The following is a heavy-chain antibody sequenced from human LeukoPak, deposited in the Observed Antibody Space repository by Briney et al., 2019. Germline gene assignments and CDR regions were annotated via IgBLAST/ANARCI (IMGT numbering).Heavy chain of an antibody. CDR2: IKQDGSDK. J-gene: IGHJ4*02. V-gene: IGHV3-7*04. D-gene: IGHD1-14*01. CDR3: ARGRKFYDY. CDR1: GFTFSNYW. Sequence: GGSLRLSCAASGFTFSNYWMSWVRQAPGKGLEWVANIKQDGSDKDYVGSVKGRFTISRDNAKNSLYLQMNSLRAEDTAVFHCARGRKFYDYWGQGTLVSVSS.